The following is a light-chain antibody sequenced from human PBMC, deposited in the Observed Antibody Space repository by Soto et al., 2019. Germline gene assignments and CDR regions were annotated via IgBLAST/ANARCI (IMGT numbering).Light chain of an antibody. CDR1: QSVNSNF. J-gene: IGKJ5*01. CDR3: QQYGTSPQT. V-gene: IGKV3-20*01. CDR2: DAS. Sequence: EVVLTQSPGTLSLSPGERATLPCRASQSVNSNFLAWYQQKPGQAPRLLSYDASSRATGIPDRFSGSGSGTDFTLTISRLETGDVAVYHCQQYGTSPQTFGQGTRLEIK.